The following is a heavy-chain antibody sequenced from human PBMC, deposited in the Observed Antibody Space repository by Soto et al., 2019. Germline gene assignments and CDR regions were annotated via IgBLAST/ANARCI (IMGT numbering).Heavy chain of an antibody. J-gene: IGHJ6*02. V-gene: IGHV1-18*01. D-gene: IGHD2-15*01. CDR3: ARDWGNCTGGSCYSDYYYYYGTDV. CDR2: ISAYNGNT. Sequence: GASVKVSCKASGYTFPNYGISWVRQAPGQGLEWMGWISAYNGNTNYAQKLQGRVTMTTDTSTSTAYMELRSLRSDDTAVYYCARDWGNCTGGSCYSDYYYYYGTDVWGQGTTVTISS. CDR1: GYTFPNYG.